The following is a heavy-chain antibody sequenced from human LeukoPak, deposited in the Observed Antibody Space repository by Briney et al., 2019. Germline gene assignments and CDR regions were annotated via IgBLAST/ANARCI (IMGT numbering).Heavy chain of an antibody. V-gene: IGHV4-59*01. Sequence: SGTPSLTSTVSGVSLSSYYWSWVRQPPRKGVEWVGYIYYSASTNYNPSLKSRITISGDTSKNQFSLKLRSVTAADTAVYYCASRHSSGWFDYWGQGTLVTVSS. CDR2: IYYSAST. CDR1: GVSLSSYY. J-gene: IGHJ5*01. D-gene: IGHD6-19*01. CDR3: ASRHSSGWFDY.